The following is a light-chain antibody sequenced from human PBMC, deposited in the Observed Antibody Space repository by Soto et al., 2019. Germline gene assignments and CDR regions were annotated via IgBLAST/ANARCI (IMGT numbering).Light chain of an antibody. CDR1: QDIRNF. Sequence: DIQMTQSPSSLSASVGDRVTITCQAIQDIRNFLNWYQQKPGKAPTLLIYDASRLGTGVPSRFSGSGSGTDFTFTITSLQPEDIATYYCQQYDIRPLTCGGGSKVEIK. J-gene: IGKJ4*01. CDR2: DAS. CDR3: QQYDIRPLT. V-gene: IGKV1-33*01.